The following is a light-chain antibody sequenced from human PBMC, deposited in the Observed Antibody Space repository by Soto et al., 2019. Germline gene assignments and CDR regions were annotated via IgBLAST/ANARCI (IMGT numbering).Light chain of an antibody. CDR1: QSVSSSY. J-gene: IGKJ2*01. CDR3: QQYGRSVPYT. Sequence: VLTQSPGTLSLSPGERATLSCRASQSVSSSYLAWYQQKPGQAPRLLIYGASSRATGIPDRFSGSGSGADFTLTISRLEPEDFAVYYCQQYGRSVPYTLGHGTKVDI. CDR2: GAS. V-gene: IGKV3-20*01.